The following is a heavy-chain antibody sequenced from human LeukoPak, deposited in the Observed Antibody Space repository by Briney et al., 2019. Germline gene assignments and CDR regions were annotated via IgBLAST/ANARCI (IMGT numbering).Heavy chain of an antibody. Sequence: SETLSLTCTVSGGSISSYYWSWIRQPPGKGLEWIGYIYYSGGTNYNPSLKSRVTISVDTSKNQFSLKVTSVTAADTAVYYCARGSTGPFDYWGQGTLVTVSS. CDR1: GGSISSYY. D-gene: IGHD2-2*01. J-gene: IGHJ4*02. CDR3: ARGSTGPFDY. CDR2: IYYSGGT. V-gene: IGHV4-59*01.